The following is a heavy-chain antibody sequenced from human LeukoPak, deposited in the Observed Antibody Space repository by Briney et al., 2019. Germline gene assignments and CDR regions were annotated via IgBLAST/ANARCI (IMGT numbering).Heavy chain of an antibody. CDR1: GLTFSKYW. CDR2: IKADGSES. D-gene: IGHD4-11*01. Sequence: AGGSLRLSCAAAGLTFSKYWMTWVRLAPGKGLQWLANIKADGSESYYVDSVKGRFTIYRDNARNSLYLQMDNLIVEDTAIHYCARDKVDNSEWGSYFEYWGQGTLVTVSS. CDR3: ARDKVDNSEWGSYFEY. V-gene: IGHV3-7*01. J-gene: IGHJ4*02.